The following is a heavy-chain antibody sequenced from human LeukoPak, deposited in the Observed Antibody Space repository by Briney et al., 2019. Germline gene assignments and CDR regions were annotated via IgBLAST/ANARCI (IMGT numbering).Heavy chain of an antibody. Sequence: PSETLSLTCAVYGGSFSGYYLSWIRQPPGKGLEWIGEINHSGSTNYDPSLKSRVTISVDTSKKQFSLKLSSVTAADTPVYYCADTGYSTLDVWGQGTTVTVSS. V-gene: IGHV4-34*01. J-gene: IGHJ6*02. CDR1: GGSFSGYY. CDR2: INHSGST. D-gene: IGHD6-13*01. CDR3: ADTGYSTLDV.